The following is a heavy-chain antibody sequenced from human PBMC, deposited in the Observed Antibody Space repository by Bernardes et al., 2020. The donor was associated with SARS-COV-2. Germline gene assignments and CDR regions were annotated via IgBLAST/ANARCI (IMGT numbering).Heavy chain of an antibody. V-gene: IGHV4-34*01. J-gene: IGHJ6*02. CDR3: ARGRPVTTFYYYYGMDV. CDR1: GGSFSGYY. Sequence: SETLSLTCAVYGGSFSGYYWSWIRQPPGKGLEWIGEINHSGSTNYNPSLKSRVTISVDTSKNQFSLKLSSVTAADTAVYYCARGRPVTTFYYYYGMDVWGQGTTVTVSS. CDR2: INHSGST. D-gene: IGHD4-17*01.